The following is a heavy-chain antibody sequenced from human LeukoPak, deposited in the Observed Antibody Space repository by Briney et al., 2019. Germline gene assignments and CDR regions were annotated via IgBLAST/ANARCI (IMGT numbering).Heavy chain of an antibody. V-gene: IGHV3-21*01. CDR3: ARDGARGRYYYYGMDV. Sequence: PGGSLRLSCAASGFTFSSYSMNWVRQAPGKGLEWVSSISSSSYIYYADSVKGRFTISRDNAKNSLYLQMNSLRAEDTAVYYCARDGARGRYYYYGMDVWGQGTTVTVSS. D-gene: IGHD3-16*01. CDR2: ISSSSYI. J-gene: IGHJ6*02. CDR1: GFTFSSYS.